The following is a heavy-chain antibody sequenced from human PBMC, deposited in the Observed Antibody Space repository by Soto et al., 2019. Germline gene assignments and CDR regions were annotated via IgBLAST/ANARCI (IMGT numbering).Heavy chain of an antibody. CDR3: AKQSSSANYFDY. V-gene: IGHV4-59*01. D-gene: IGHD6-6*01. Sequence: SETLSLTCTVSGGSISSYYWSWIRQPPGKGLEWIGYIYYSGSTNYNPSLKSRVTISVDTSKNQFSLKLSSVTAADTAVYYCAKQSSSANYFDYWGQGTLVTVSS. CDR2: IYYSGST. J-gene: IGHJ4*02. CDR1: GGSISSYY.